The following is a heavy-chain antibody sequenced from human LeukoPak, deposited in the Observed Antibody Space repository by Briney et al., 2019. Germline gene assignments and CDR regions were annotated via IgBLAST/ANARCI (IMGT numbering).Heavy chain of an antibody. CDR2: IYYSGST. D-gene: IGHD6-19*01. J-gene: IGHJ4*02. Sequence: SETLSLTCTVSGGSISSSSYYWGWIRQPPGKGLEWIGSIYYSGSTYYNPSLKSRVTVSVDTSKNQFSLRVSSMTAADTAVYFCARNADVTVASVTFDYWGQGTLVTVSS. CDR1: GGSISSSSYY. CDR3: ARNADVTVASVTFDY. V-gene: IGHV4-39*01.